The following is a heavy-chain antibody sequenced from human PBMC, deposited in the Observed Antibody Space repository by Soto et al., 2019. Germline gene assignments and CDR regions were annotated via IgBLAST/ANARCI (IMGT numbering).Heavy chain of an antibody. V-gene: IGHV4-59*01. D-gene: IGHD3-3*01. CDR3: ARYDFWSGYSA. CDR2: IYYSGST. Sequence: KASETLSLTCTVSGGSISSYYWSWIRQPPGKGLEWIGYIYYSGSTNYNPSLKSRVTISVDTSKNQFSLKLSSVTAADTAVYYCARYDFWSGYSAWGQGTLVTVSS. CDR1: GGSISSYY. J-gene: IGHJ5*02.